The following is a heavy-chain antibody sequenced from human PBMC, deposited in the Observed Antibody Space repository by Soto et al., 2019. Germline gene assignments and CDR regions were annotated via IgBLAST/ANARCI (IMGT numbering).Heavy chain of an antibody. J-gene: IGHJ3*01. Sequence: GGSLRLSCAVSGFTFSSSEMYWVRQAPGKGLEWISYIHPSGQPIFYADSVRGRFTISRDNANNSVFLQMNSLRAEDTAVYYCARRASRWGQGTMVTVSS. D-gene: IGHD1-26*01. CDR2: IHPSGQPI. CDR3: ARRASR. CDR1: GFTFSSSE. V-gene: IGHV3-48*03.